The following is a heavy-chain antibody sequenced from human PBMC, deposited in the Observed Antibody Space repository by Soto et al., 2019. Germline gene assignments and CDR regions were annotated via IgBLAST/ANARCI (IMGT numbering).Heavy chain of an antibody. D-gene: IGHD3-22*01. V-gene: IGHV4-59*01. CDR3: ARESYYYDSSRVNWFDP. J-gene: IGHJ5*02. Sequence: SETLSLTCSVSGGSMSNYYWSWIRQPPGKGLEWIGYIYYSGSTNYNPSLKSRVTISVNTSKNQFSLKLSSVTAADTAVYYCARESYYYDSSRVNWFDPWDQGTLVTVSS. CDR2: IYYSGST. CDR1: GGSMSNYY.